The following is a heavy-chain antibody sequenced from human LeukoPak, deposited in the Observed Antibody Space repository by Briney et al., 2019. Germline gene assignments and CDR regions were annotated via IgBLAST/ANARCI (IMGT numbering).Heavy chain of an antibody. CDR3: ARGVARSSKFHFSYYFDY. Sequence: PSETLSLTCAVYGGFFSGYYWSWIRQPPGKGLEWIGEINHSGSTNYNPSLKSRVTISVDTSKNQFSLKLSSVTAADTAVYYCARGVARSSKFHFSYYFDYWGQGTLVTVSS. V-gene: IGHV4-34*01. CDR1: GGFFSGYY. D-gene: IGHD6-6*01. J-gene: IGHJ4*02. CDR2: INHSGST.